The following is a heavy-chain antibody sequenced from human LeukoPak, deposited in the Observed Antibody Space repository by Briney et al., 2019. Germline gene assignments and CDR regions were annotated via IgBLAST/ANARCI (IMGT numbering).Heavy chain of an antibody. CDR2: INPDGSSP. D-gene: IGHD3-10*01. J-gene: IGHJ4*02. Sequence: GGSLRLSCAASGFTFSSYWMHWVRQVPGEGLVWVSRINPDGSSPDYADSVKGRFTISRDNAKKTLYLQMNSPRAEDTAVYYCTRDTYGLEDYWGQGTLVTVSS. CDR1: GFTFSSYW. CDR3: TRDTYGLEDY. V-gene: IGHV3-74*01.